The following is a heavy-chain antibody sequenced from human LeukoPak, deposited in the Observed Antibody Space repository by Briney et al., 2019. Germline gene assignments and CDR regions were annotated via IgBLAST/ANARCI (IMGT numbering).Heavy chain of an antibody. CDR1: DYTFTSYG. CDR2: ISAYNGNT. V-gene: IGHV1-18*01. J-gene: IGHJ4*02. D-gene: IGHD3-22*01. CDR3: ARDPPYYYDSGVHYGEFDY. Sequence: ASVKVSCKASDYTFTSYGISWVRQAPGQGLEWMGWISAYNGNTNYAQKLQGRVTMTTDTSTSTAYMELRSLRSDDAAVYYCARDPPYYYDSGVHYGEFDYWGQGTLVTVSS.